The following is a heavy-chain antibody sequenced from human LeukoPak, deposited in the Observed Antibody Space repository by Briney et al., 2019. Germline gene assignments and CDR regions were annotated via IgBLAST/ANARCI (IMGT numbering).Heavy chain of an antibody. V-gene: IGHV4-59*11. D-gene: IGHD3-10*01. Sequence: SETLSLTCTVSGGSISSHYWSWIRQPPGKGLEWIGYIYYSGSTNYNPSLKSRVTISVDTSKNQFSLKLSSVTAADTAVYYCARDSVGELSKGYYYYYYVDVWGKGTTVTVSS. J-gene: IGHJ6*03. CDR2: IYYSGST. CDR3: ARDSVGELSKGYYYYYYVDV. CDR1: GGSISSHY.